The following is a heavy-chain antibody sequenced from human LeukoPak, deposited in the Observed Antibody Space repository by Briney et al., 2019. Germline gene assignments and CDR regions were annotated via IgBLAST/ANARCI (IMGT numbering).Heavy chain of an antibody. CDR1: GFTFSSYA. CDR2: ISGSGGST. D-gene: IGHD6-13*01. V-gene: IGHV3-23*01. J-gene: IGHJ4*02. CDR3: AKGSRSWYTRGGSNLDY. Sequence: GGSLRLSCAASGFTFSSYAMSWVRQAPGKGLEWVSPISGSGGSTYYADSVKGRFTISRDNSKNTLYLQMNSLRAEDTAVYYCAKGSRSWYTRGGSNLDYWGQGTLVTVSS.